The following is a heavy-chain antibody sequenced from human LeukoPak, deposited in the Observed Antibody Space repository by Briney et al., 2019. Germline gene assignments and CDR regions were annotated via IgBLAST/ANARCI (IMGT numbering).Heavy chain of an antibody. D-gene: IGHD3-22*01. CDR3: ARSPYYYDSSAYYPKFDF. J-gene: IGHJ4*02. Sequence: GGSLRLSCAASGFTFSNYWMHWVRQDPGKGLEWVSYISSSGSTIYYTDSVKGRFTISRDNAKNSLYLQMNSLRAEDTALYYCARSPYYYDSSAYYPKFDFWGQGTLVTVSA. CDR2: ISSSGSTI. CDR1: GFTFSNYW. V-gene: IGHV3-48*04.